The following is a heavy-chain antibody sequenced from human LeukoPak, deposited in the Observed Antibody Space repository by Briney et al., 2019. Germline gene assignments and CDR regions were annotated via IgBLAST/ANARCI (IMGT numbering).Heavy chain of an antibody. V-gene: IGHV3-21*01. Sequence: GGTLRLSCAASGFTFSSYAMNWVRQAPGKGLEWVSSISSSSSYIYYADSVKGRFTISRDNAKNSLYLQMNSLRAEDTAVYYCARADWDTAMIDYWGQGTLVTVSS. D-gene: IGHD5-18*01. J-gene: IGHJ4*02. CDR1: GFTFSSYA. CDR2: ISSSSSYI. CDR3: ARADWDTAMIDY.